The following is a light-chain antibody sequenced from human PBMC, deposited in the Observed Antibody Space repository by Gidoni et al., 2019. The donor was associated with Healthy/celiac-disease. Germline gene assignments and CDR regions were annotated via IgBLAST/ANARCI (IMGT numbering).Light chain of an antibody. CDR2: DAS. CDR3: QQYDNFPFT. CDR1: QDISNY. J-gene: IGKJ5*01. V-gene: IGKV1-33*01. Sequence: DIQMTQSPSSLSASVGDRVTITCPASQDISNYLNWYHQKPGKAPKLLIYDASNLETGVPSRFSGSGSGTDFTFTISSLQPEDIATYYCQQYDNFPFTFGQGTRLEIK.